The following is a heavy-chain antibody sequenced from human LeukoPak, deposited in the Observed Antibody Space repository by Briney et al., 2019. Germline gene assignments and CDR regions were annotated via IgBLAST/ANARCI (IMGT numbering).Heavy chain of an antibody. V-gene: IGHV4-4*02. CDR3: ARGQRAFDI. CDR2: IHHSGFI. CDR1: GGSLTTDNW. J-gene: IGHJ3*02. Sequence: PSETLSLTCTVSGGSLTTDNWWTWVRQPPGKGLEWIGEIHHSGFINYNPSLKSRVIISADTSKIQFSLKLTSVTAADTAVYYCARGQRAFDIWGQGTMVTVST.